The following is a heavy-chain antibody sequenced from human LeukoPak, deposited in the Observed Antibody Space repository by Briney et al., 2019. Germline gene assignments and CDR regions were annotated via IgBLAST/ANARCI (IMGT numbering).Heavy chain of an antibody. CDR3: ARFVRGIAAPKGGAFDI. Sequence: SETLSLTCTVSGGSISSSSYYWGWIRQPPGKGLEWIGYIYYSGSTNYNPSLKSRVTISVDTSKNQFSLKLSSVTAADTAVYYCARFVRGIAAPKGGAFDIWGQGTMVTVSS. D-gene: IGHD6-13*01. J-gene: IGHJ3*02. V-gene: IGHV4-61*05. CDR1: GGSISSSSYY. CDR2: IYYSGST.